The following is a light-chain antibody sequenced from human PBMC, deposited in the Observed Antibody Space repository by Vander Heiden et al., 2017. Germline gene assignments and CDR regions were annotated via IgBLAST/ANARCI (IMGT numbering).Light chain of an antibody. Sequence: DIQMTQSPSSLSASVGDRVTISCRASQSITTYLNWYQQKPGKAPKLLIYAASNLQSEAPSRFSGDGSGTDFTLTISSLLPEDFATYFCQQSDRTPWTFGQGTKVEIK. J-gene: IGKJ1*01. V-gene: IGKV1-39*01. CDR2: AAS. CDR1: QSITTY. CDR3: QQSDRTPWT.